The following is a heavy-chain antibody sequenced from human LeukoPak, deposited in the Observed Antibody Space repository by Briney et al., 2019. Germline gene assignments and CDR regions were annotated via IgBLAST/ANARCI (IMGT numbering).Heavy chain of an antibody. CDR3: ARDTDYGGNGFNWFDP. Sequence: GGSLRPSCAGSGFTLSNAWMSWVRQAPGKGLEWVSYISSSSSTIYYADSVKGRFTISRDNAKNSLYLQMNSLRAEDTAVYYCARDTDYGGNGFNWFDPWGQGTLVTVSS. CDR1: GFTLSNAW. D-gene: IGHD4-23*01. J-gene: IGHJ5*02. CDR2: ISSSSSTI. V-gene: IGHV3-48*04.